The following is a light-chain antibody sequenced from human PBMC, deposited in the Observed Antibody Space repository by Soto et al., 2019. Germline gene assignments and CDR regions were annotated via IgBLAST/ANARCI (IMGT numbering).Light chain of an antibody. CDR3: PSYDRSLRTYV. J-gene: IGLJ1*01. CDR2: GNS. CDR1: SSNIGAGYD. Sequence: QSALTQPPSVSGAPGQRVTISCSVSSSNIGAGYDVNWYRQLPGTAPKLLIYGNSDRPSGVPDRFSGSKSGTSASLAITGLQAEDEADYFCPSYDRSLRTYVFGTGTKVTVL. V-gene: IGLV1-40*01.